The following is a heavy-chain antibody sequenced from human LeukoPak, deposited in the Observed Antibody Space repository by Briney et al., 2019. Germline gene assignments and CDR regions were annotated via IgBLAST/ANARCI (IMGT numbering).Heavy chain of an antibody. CDR3: ARDEGPGSYNAFDI. D-gene: IGHD1-26*01. CDR2: IIPIFATA. V-gene: IGHV1-69*13. Sequence: ALVKVSCKASGGTFSTYAISWVRQAPGQGLEWMGGIIPIFATANYAQKFQGRVTITADESTSTAYMELSSLRSEDTAVYYCARDEGPGSYNAFDIWGQGTMVTVSS. J-gene: IGHJ3*02. CDR1: GGTFSTYA.